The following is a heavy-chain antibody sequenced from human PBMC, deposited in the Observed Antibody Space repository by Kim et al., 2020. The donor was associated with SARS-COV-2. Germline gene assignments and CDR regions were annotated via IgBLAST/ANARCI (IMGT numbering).Heavy chain of an antibody. Sequence: GGSLRLSCAASGFTFSGSAMHWVRQASGKGLEWVGRIRSKTNNYATAYAASVKGRFTISRDDSKNTAYLQMNSLKTEDTAVYYCTRTSGWYTMDVWGQGTTVTVSS. J-gene: IGHJ6*02. CDR1: GFTFSGSA. D-gene: IGHD6-19*01. V-gene: IGHV3-73*01. CDR3: TRTSGWYTMDV. CDR2: IRSKTNNYAT.